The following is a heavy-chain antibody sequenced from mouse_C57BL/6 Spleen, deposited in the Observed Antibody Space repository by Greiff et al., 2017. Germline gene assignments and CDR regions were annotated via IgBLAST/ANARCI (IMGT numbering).Heavy chain of an antibody. CDR2: INYDGSST. CDR3: ARDPRYYAMDY. CDR1: GFTFSDYY. V-gene: IGHV5-16*01. J-gene: IGHJ4*01. Sequence: EVKLMESEGGLVQPGSSMKLSCTASGFTFSDYYMAWVRQVPEKGLEWVANINYDGSSTYYLDSLKSRFIIARDNAKNILYLQMNSLKSEDTATYNCARDPRYYAMDYWGQGTSVTVSS.